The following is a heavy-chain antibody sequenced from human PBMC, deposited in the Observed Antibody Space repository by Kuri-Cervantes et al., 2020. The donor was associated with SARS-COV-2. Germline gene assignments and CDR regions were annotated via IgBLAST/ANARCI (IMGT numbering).Heavy chain of an antibody. Sequence: GESLKISCAASGFTFSNYYMSWIRQAPGKVLEWVSYISSSSSYTNYADSVKGRFTISRDNAKNSLYLQMNSLRAEDTAVYYCARGSLWRGGYNSHYYYGMDVWGQGTTVTVSS. J-gene: IGHJ6*02. CDR3: ARGSLWRGGYNSHYYYGMDV. CDR2: ISSSSSYT. CDR1: GFTFSNYY. V-gene: IGHV3-11*06. D-gene: IGHD5-24*01.